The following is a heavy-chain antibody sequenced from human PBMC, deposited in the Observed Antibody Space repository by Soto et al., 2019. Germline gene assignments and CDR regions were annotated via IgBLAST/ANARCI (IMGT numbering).Heavy chain of an antibody. CDR1: GGSFNSYT. J-gene: IGHJ4*02. Sequence: QVQLVQSGAEVKKPGSSVRVSCKASGGSFNSYTFNWVRQAPGQGLEWMGRIIPFANIANYAQAFQDRVTISADSSATTVYMELRSLTSEDTAVYYCARDKAVMNAAIGMAYWGQGTLVAVSS. D-gene: IGHD6-13*01. V-gene: IGHV1-69*08. CDR3: ARDKAVMNAAIGMAY. CDR2: IIPFANIA.